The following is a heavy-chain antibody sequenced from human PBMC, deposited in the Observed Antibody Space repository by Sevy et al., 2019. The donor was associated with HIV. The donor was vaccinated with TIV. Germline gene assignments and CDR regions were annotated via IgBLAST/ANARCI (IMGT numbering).Heavy chain of an antibody. Sequence: GGSLRLSCAASGFTFSSAWMSWVRLAPGKGLEWVGRIKSKTDGGTIDYAAPVKGRFTISREDSKNTLYLQMNSPKTEDTAVYYCITDPGYRGYDEEVINYYYYGMDVWGQGTTVTVSS. J-gene: IGHJ6*02. D-gene: IGHD5-12*01. CDR1: GFTFSSAW. V-gene: IGHV3-15*01. CDR2: IKSKTDGGTI. CDR3: ITDPGYRGYDEEVINYYYYGMDV.